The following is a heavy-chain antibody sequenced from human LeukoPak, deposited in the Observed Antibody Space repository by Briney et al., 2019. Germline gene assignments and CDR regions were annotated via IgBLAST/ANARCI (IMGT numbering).Heavy chain of an antibody. V-gene: IGHV3-7*01. CDR3: ARGPHYYDSSGYFDYFDY. J-gene: IGHJ4*02. CDR1: GFTFSSYW. CDR2: IKQDGSEK. D-gene: IGHD3-22*01. Sequence: PGGSLRLSCAASGFTFSSYWMSWVRQAPGKGLEWVANIKQDGSEKYYVDSVKGRFTISRDNAKNSLYLQMNSLRAEDTAVYYCARGPHYYDSSGYFDYFDYWGQGTLVTVSS.